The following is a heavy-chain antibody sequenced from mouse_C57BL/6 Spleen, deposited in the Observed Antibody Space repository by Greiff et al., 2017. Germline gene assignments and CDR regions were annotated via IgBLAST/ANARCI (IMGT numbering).Heavy chain of an antibody. CDR1: GFTFSSYT. Sequence: EVHLVESGGGLVKPGGSLKLSCAASGFTFSSYTMSWVRQTPEKRLEWVATISGGGGNTYYPDSVKGRFTISRDNAKNTLYLQMSSLRSEDTALYYCARQALITTVVEGWFAYWGQGTLVTVSA. CDR2: ISGGGGNT. J-gene: IGHJ3*01. D-gene: IGHD1-1*01. V-gene: IGHV5-9*01. CDR3: ARQALITTVVEGWFAY.